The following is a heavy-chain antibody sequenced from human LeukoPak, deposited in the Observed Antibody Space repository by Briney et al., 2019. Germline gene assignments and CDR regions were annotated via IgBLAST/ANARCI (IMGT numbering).Heavy chain of an antibody. CDR2: INSDGSST. Sequence: PGGSLRLSCAASGFTFSSYWMHWVRQAPGKGLVWVSRINSDGSSTSYADSVKGRFTISRDNAKNTLYLQMNSLRAEDTAVYYCARVETTSDAFDIWGQGTMVTVSS. J-gene: IGHJ3*02. CDR1: GFTFSSYW. V-gene: IGHV3-74*01. D-gene: IGHD4-17*01. CDR3: ARVETTSDAFDI.